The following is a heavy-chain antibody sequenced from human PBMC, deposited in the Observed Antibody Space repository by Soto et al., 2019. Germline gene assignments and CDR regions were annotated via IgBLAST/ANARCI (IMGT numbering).Heavy chain of an antibody. CDR1: GYSFTSYW. CDR3: ARLIGRVTAIRFSYGMDV. V-gene: IGHV5-51*01. CDR2: IYPGDSDT. D-gene: IGHD2-21*02. Sequence: PGESLKISCKGSGYSFTSYWIGWVRQMPGKGLEWMGIIYPGDSDTRYSPSFQGQVTISADKSISTAYLQWSSLKASDTAMYYWARLIGRVTAIRFSYGMDVWGQGTTVTVSS. J-gene: IGHJ6*02.